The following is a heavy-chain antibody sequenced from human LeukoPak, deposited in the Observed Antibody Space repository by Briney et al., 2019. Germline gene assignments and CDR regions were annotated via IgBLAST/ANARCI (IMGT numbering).Heavy chain of an antibody. Sequence: ASVKVSCKASGYTFTSFDINWVRQASGQGFEWMGWMHPNSDDTGYAQSFQGRVTMTRNTSISTAYLELNSLRSEDTAVYYCVILSGGRYYFDYWGQGTLVTVSS. V-gene: IGHV1-8*01. CDR2: MHPNSDDT. D-gene: IGHD3-10*01. J-gene: IGHJ4*02. CDR1: GYTFTSFD. CDR3: VILSGGRYYFDY.